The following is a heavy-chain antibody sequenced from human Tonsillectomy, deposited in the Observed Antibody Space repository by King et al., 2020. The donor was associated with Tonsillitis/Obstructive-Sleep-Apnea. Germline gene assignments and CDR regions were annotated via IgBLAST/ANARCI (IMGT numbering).Heavy chain of an antibody. Sequence: QLVQSGAEVKKPGASVKVSCKVSGYILTEFSMHWVRQAPGKGLEWMGGFDPEDDETIYAQRFQGRVTMTEDTSKDTAYMELSSLRSEDTAVYYCVTKRKQLLSRWAVKRNYGTGWFDPWGQGALVTVSS. V-gene: IGHV1-24*01. D-gene: IGHD1-7*01. CDR1: GYILTEFS. CDR3: VTKRKQLLSRWAVKRNYGTGWFDP. CDR2: FDPEDDET. J-gene: IGHJ5*02.